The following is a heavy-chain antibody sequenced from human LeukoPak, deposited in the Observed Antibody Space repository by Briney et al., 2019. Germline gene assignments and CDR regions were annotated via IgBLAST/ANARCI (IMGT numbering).Heavy chain of an antibody. V-gene: IGHV3-7*03. CDR3: VRNRGYSTFDY. Sequence: PGGSLRLSCEASGFVFGHSWMSWVRQAPGKGLEWVANINLDGSEINYLDSLTGRLTISRDNAKDSLYLQMNGLRAEDTAVYFCVRNRGYSTFDYWGQGTLVTVSS. J-gene: IGHJ4*02. CDR2: INLDGSEI. D-gene: IGHD3-22*01. CDR1: GFVFGHSW.